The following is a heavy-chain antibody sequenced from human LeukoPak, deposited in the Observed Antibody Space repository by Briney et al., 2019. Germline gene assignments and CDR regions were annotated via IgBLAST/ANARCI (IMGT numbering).Heavy chain of an antibody. CDR2: IYYSGST. CDR3: ARAYYYDSSVFDY. V-gene: IGHV4-59*01. J-gene: IGHJ4*02. CDR1: GGSISSYY. Sequence: SETLSLTCTVSGGSISSYYWSWIRQPPGKGLEWIGYIYYSGSTNYNPSLKSRVTISVETSKNQFSLILTSVTAADTAVYYCARAYYYDSSVFDYWGQGTLVTVSS. D-gene: IGHD3-22*01.